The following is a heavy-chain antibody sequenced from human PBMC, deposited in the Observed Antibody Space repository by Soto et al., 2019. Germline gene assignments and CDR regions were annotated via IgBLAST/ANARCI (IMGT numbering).Heavy chain of an antibody. CDR1: GFTFSGYT. D-gene: IGHD3-22*01. J-gene: IGHJ6*02. CDR3: VRDTGFYDDAGQEYYYGMDV. V-gene: IGHV3-21*01. CDR2: ITSSSTDI. Sequence: QLVESGGGQVKPGGSLRLSCAASGFTFSGYTMNWVRLAPGTGLEWVSSITSSSTDIYYADSVKGRFTISRDNAENSLFLQMNRLRAEDTAVYYCVRDTGFYDDAGQEYYYGMDVWGQGTTVTVS.